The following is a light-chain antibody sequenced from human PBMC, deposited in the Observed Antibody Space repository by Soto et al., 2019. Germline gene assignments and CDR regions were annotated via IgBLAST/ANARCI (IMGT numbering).Light chain of an antibody. CDR3: HQYGTSPRT. CDR2: AAS. J-gene: IGKJ4*01. V-gene: IGKV3-20*01. Sequence: EIVLTQSPGTLSLSPGERATLSCRASQSVSSSYLGWYQQNPGQAPRLLIYAASTRATGIPDRFSGSGSGTDFTLTISRLEPEDFAVYYCHQYGTSPRTCGGGTKVEIK. CDR1: QSVSSSY.